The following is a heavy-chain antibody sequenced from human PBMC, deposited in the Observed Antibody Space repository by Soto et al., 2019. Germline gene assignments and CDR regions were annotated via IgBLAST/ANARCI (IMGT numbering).Heavy chain of an antibody. D-gene: IGHD1-1*01. CDR2: LSGSGSST. Sequence: GGALRRSCAAPGFTCSSYAMNWVRQAPGMGLEWVSALSGSGSSTYYADSVQGRFTISRDNSKNTLYLQMNSLRAEDTAVYYCVRDGYPALVYGVDVWRQGTTVIVSS. CDR3: VRDGYPALVYGVDV. V-gene: IGHV3-23*01. CDR1: GFTCSSYA. J-gene: IGHJ6*02.